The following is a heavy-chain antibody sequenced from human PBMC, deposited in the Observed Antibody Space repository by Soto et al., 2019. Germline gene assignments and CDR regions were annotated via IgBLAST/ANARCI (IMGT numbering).Heavy chain of an antibody. CDR2: IYYSGST. CDR1: GGSISSSSYY. D-gene: IGHD6-19*01. CDR3: ARSARQWPWINWLDP. J-gene: IGHJ5*02. V-gene: IGHV4-39*01. Sequence: SETLSLTCTVSGGSISSSSYYWGWIRQPPGKGLEWIGSIYYSGSTYYNPSLKSRVTISVDTSKNQFSLKLSSVTAADTAVYYCARSARQWPWINWLDPWGPGTLLTVYS.